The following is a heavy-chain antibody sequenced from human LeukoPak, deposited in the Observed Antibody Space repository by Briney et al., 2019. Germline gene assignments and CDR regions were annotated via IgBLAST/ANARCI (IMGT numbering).Heavy chain of an antibody. CDR2: IYYSGST. D-gene: IGHD3-10*01. CDR3: ARRSYMVRGSYYFDY. CDR1: GGSISSSSYY. J-gene: IGHJ4*02. V-gene: IGHV4-39*01. Sequence: SETLSLTCTVSGGSISSSSYYWGWIRQPPGKGLEWIGSIYYSGSTYYNPSLKSRVTISVDTSKNQFSLKLSSVTAADTAVYYCARRSYMVRGSYYFDYWGQGTLVTVSS.